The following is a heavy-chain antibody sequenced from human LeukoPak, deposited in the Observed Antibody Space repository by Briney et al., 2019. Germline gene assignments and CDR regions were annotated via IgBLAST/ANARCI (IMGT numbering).Heavy chain of an antibody. CDR3: ARPQFWNPYYFDY. Sequence: GESLKISCKGSGYSFTSYWIGWVRQMPGRGLEWMGIIYPGDSDTRYSPSFQGQVTISADKSISTAYLQWSSLKASDTAMYYCARPQFWNPYYFDYWGQGTLVTVSS. CDR2: IYPGDSDT. J-gene: IGHJ4*02. D-gene: IGHD1-1*01. V-gene: IGHV5-51*01. CDR1: GYSFTSYW.